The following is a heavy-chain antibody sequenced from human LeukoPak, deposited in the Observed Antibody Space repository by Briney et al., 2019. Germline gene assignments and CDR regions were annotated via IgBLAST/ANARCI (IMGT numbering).Heavy chain of an antibody. Sequence: PSETLSLTCAVSGGSISSGGYSWSWIRQPPGKGLEWIGYIYHSGSTYYNPSLKSRVTISVDTSKNQFSLKLSSVTAADTAVYYCARWRGGDSSGFDYWGQGTLVTVSS. V-gene: IGHV4-30-2*02. CDR2: IYHSGST. CDR3: ARWRGGDSSGFDY. J-gene: IGHJ4*02. D-gene: IGHD3-22*01. CDR1: GGSISSGGYS.